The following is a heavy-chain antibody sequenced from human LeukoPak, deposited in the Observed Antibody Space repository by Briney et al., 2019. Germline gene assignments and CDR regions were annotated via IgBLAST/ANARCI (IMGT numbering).Heavy chain of an antibody. CDR2: ISGSGGST. J-gene: IGHJ6*02. CDR3: AKDYSYGYYSYGMDV. Sequence: QPGGSLRLSCAASGFTFSNYAMSWVRQAPGKGLEWVSAISGSGGSTYYADSVKGRFTISRDNSKNTLYLQMNSLGAEDTAVYYCAKDYSYGYYSYGMDVWGQGTTVTVSS. V-gene: IGHV3-23*01. D-gene: IGHD5-18*01. CDR1: GFTFSNYA.